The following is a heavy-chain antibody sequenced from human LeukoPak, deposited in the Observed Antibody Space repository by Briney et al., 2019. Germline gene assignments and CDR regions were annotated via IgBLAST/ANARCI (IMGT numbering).Heavy chain of an antibody. CDR2: ISGSGGST. Sequence: GGSLRLSCAASGFTFSSYAMSWVRQAPEKGLEWVSAISGSGGSTYYADSVKGRFTISRDNSKNTLYLQMNSLRAEDTAVYYCAKRKDYGDSEALDYWGQGTLVTVSS. CDR1: GFTFSSYA. CDR3: AKRKDYGDSEALDY. J-gene: IGHJ4*02. V-gene: IGHV3-23*01. D-gene: IGHD4-17*01.